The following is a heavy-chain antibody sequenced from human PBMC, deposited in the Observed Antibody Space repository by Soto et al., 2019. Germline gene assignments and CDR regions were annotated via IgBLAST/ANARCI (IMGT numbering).Heavy chain of an antibody. Sequence: SETLSLTCTVSGGSISSYYWSWIRQPPGKGLEWIGYIYYSGSTNYNPSLKSRVTISVDTSKNQFSLKLSSVTAADAAVYYCARGSVIYGMDVWGQGTTVTVSS. J-gene: IGHJ6*02. D-gene: IGHD3-10*01. CDR2: IYYSGST. CDR1: GGSISSYY. CDR3: ARGSVIYGMDV. V-gene: IGHV4-59*01.